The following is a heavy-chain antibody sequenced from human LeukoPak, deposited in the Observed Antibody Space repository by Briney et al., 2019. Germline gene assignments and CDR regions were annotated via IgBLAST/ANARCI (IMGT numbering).Heavy chain of an antibody. V-gene: IGHV3-11*04. Sequence: GSLRLSCAASGFTFSDYYMSWIRQAPGKGLELVSYIGTIISTTYYADSVKGRFTVSRDDAKGSLYLQMSSLRAEDTAVYYCARTVYDLRGQRLIPGLDYWGQGTLVTVSS. J-gene: IGHJ4*02. CDR3: ARTVYDLRGQRLIPGLDY. CDR2: IGTIISTT. CDR1: GFTFSDYY. D-gene: IGHD6-25*01.